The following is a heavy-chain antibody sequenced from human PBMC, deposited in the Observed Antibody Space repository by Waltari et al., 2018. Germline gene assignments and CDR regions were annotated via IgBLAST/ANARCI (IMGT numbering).Heavy chain of an antibody. Sequence: QLQLQESGPGLVKPSETLSLTCPVSGGSISSSSYSWGWLRQPPGKGLEWIGSIYYSGSTYYNPSLKSRVTISVDTSKNQFSLKLSSVTAADTAVYYCARQYSSSSPFFDYWGQGTLVTVSS. CDR3: ARQYSSSSPFFDY. J-gene: IGHJ4*02. V-gene: IGHV4-39*01. CDR1: GGSISSSSYS. CDR2: IYYSGST. D-gene: IGHD6-6*01.